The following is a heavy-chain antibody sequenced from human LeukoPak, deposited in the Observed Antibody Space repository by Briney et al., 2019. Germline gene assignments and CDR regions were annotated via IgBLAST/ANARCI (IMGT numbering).Heavy chain of an antibody. CDR2: ISPFFDIA. CDR3: AREFKQSNWNDGHWFDP. D-gene: IGHD1-20*01. V-gene: IGHV1-69*04. CDR1: VATFSTYG. J-gene: IGHJ5*02. Sequence: SVKASFKSSVATFSTYGLSWVRQAPGQGLEWMGRISPFFDIASYAQKFQGRVTITADKSTSTVYMELSSLRSEDTAIYYCAREFKQSNWNDGHWFDPWGQGTLVTVSS.